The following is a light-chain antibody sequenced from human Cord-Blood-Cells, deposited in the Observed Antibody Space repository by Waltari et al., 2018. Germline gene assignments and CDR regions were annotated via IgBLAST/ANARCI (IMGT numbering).Light chain of an antibody. CDR2: DVS. CDR1: SSDVGGHNY. V-gene: IGLV2-11*01. CDR3: CSYAGSYTYV. Sequence: QSALTQPRSVSGSPGQSVTISCTGTSSDVGGHNYVPWSQQHPGKAPKLMIYDVSKRPSGVPDRFSGSKSGNTASLTISGLQAEDEADYYCCSYAGSYTYVFGTGTKVTVL. J-gene: IGLJ1*01.